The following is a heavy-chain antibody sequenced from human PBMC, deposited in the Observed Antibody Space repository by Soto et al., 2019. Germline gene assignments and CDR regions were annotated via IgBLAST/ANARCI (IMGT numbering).Heavy chain of an antibody. CDR1: GFTFSNYA. Sequence: EMQLLESGGGLVQPGGSLKLSCAASGFTFSNYAMSWVRQAPGKGLEWVSTISGRGGNTYYAESVKGRFTISRDNSRNTLYLQMDSLRVEDSAVYSCAKAGCSGGTCYLYYFDYWGQGALVTVSS. D-gene: IGHD2-15*01. J-gene: IGHJ4*02. V-gene: IGHV3-23*01. CDR2: ISGRGGNT. CDR3: AKAGCSGGTCYLYYFDY.